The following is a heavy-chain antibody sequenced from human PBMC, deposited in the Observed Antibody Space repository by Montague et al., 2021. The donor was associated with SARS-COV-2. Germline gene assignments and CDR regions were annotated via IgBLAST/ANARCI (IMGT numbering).Heavy chain of an antibody. V-gene: IGHV4-39*01. J-gene: IGHJ6*02. Sequence: SETLSLTCTVSGGSISSSSYYWGWIRQPPGKGLEWIGSIYYSGSTYYNPSLKSRVTISVDTSKNQFSLKLSSATAADTAVYYCVRVPYRLLFVPRYYGMDVWGQGTTVTVSS. CDR2: IYYSGST. CDR1: GGSISSSSYY. CDR3: VRVPYRLLFVPRYYGMDV. D-gene: IGHD2-2*01.